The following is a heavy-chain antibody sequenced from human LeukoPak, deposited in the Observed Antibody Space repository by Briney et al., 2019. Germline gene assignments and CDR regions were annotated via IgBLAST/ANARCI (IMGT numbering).Heavy chain of an antibody. V-gene: IGHV1-46*01. Sequence: ASVKVSCKASGYTFTGYYMHWVRQAPGQGLEWMGIINPSGGSTSYAEKFQGRVTMTRDTSTSTIYMELSSLRSEDTAVYYCASGSYDTSAYYHWGQGTLVTVSS. CDR2: INPSGGST. J-gene: IGHJ5*02. CDR1: GYTFTGYY. CDR3: ASGSYDTSAYYH. D-gene: IGHD3-22*01.